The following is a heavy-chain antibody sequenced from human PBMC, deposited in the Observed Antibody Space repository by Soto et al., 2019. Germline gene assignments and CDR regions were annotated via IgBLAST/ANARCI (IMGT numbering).Heavy chain of an antibody. J-gene: IGHJ5*02. Sequence: SETLSLTCAVSGGSISSSNWWSWVRQPPGKGLEWIGEIYHSGSTNYNPSLKSRVTISVDKSKNQFSLKLSSVTAADTAVYYCARVIAAAVHWFDPWGQGTLVTVSS. D-gene: IGHD6-13*01. CDR2: IYHSGST. CDR3: ARVIAAAVHWFDP. V-gene: IGHV4-4*02. CDR1: GGSISSSNW.